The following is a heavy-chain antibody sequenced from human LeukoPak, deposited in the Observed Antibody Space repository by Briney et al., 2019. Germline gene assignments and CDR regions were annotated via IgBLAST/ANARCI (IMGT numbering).Heavy chain of an antibody. CDR3: ARDYILPLETDNGDGFAI. CDR1: GYTFRQYG. D-gene: IGHD3-3*02. Sequence: ASVKLSCKASGYTFRQYGIRWVRQAPGKGFEWMGWVSPSHTTRVYAQEFHGRVTMTADTNTNTVSMELRSLRFDDTAVYFCARDYILPLETDNGDGFAIWGQGTVVTVSS. V-gene: IGHV1-18*01. J-gene: IGHJ3*02. CDR2: VSPSHTTR.